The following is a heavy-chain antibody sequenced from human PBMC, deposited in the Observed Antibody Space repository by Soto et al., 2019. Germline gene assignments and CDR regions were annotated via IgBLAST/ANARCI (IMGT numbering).Heavy chain of an antibody. Sequence: SETLSLTCSVSGASISSFNWNWVRQPAGKGPEWVGRLNIAGTINYNPSLKSRIAMSMDTSKNQISLHLRSVTAADTAIYYCARDRGEYTSSWFWYFSHWGHGTLVTVSS. CDR2: LNIAGTI. CDR1: GASISSFN. D-gene: IGHD6-13*01. CDR3: ARDRGEYTSSWFWYFSH. J-gene: IGHJ2*01. V-gene: IGHV4-4*07.